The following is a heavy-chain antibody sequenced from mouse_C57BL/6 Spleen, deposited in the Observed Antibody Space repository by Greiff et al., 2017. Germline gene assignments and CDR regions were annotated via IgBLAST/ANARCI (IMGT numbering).Heavy chain of an antibody. CDR1: GFTFTDYY. D-gene: IGHD4-1*02. Sequence: EVQRVESGGGLVQPGGSLSLSCAASGFTFTDYYMSWVRQPPGKALEWLGFIRNKANGYTTEYSASVKGRFTISRDNSQSILYLQMNALRAEDSATYYCARYNWEGVFAYWGQGTLVTVSA. V-gene: IGHV7-3*01. J-gene: IGHJ3*01. CDR3: ARYNWEGVFAY. CDR2: IRNKANGYTT.